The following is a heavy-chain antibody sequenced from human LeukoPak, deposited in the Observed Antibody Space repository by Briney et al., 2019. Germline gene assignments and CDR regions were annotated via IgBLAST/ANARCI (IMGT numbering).Heavy chain of an antibody. J-gene: IGHJ6*03. CDR1: GFTVSSNY. V-gene: IGHV3-66*01. CDR3: ARDRRELGVNYYYMDV. CDR2: IYSGGST. Sequence: GGSLRLSCAASGFTVSSNYMSWVRQAPGKGLEWVSVIYSGGSTYYADSVKGRFTISRDNSKNTLYLQMSSLRAEDTAVYYCARDRRELGVNYYYMDVWGKGTTVTISS. D-gene: IGHD1-26*01.